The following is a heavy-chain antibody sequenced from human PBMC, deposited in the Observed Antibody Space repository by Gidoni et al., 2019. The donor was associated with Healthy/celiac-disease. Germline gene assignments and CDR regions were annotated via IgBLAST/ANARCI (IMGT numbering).Heavy chain of an antibody. V-gene: IGHV1-69*01. Sequence: QVQLVQSGAEVKKPGSSVKVSCKASGGTFSSYAISWVRQAPGQGLEWMGGIIPIFGTANYAQKFQGRVTITADESTSTAYMELSSLRSEDTAVYYGATGLYCSSTSCYAVAYYGMDVWGQGTTVTVSS. D-gene: IGHD2-2*01. CDR1: GGTFSSYA. CDR2: IIPIFGTA. CDR3: ATGLYCSSTSCYAVAYYGMDV. J-gene: IGHJ6*02.